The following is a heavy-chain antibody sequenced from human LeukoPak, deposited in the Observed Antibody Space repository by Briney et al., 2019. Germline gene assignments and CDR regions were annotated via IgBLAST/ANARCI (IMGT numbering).Heavy chain of an antibody. D-gene: IGHD3-16*02. V-gene: IGHV4-59*01. Sequence: PSETLSLTCTVSGGSISSYYWSWLRQPPGKGLEWIGYIYYSGSTNYNPSLKRRGTISVDTSKNQFSLKLSSVSAADTAVYYCARELGSDDYVWGSFRYTPSDAFDIWGQGTMVTVSS. CDR2: IYYSGST. CDR1: GGSISSYY. CDR3: ARELGSDDYVWGSFRYTPSDAFDI. J-gene: IGHJ3*02.